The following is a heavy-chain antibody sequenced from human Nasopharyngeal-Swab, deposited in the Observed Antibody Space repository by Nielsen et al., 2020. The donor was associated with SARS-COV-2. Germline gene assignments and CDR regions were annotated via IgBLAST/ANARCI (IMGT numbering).Heavy chain of an antibody. V-gene: IGHV2-26*01. Sequence: SGPTLVKPTETLTLTRTVSGFSLSNARMGVSWIRQPPGKALEWLAHIFPNDEKSYSTSLKSRLTISKDTSKSQVVLTMTNMDPVDTATYYCARIDVVVPAAIQEGYYYGMDVWGQGTTVTVSS. D-gene: IGHD2-2*01. CDR1: GFSLSNARMG. CDR2: IFPNDEK. CDR3: ARIDVVVPAAIQEGYYYGMDV. J-gene: IGHJ6*02.